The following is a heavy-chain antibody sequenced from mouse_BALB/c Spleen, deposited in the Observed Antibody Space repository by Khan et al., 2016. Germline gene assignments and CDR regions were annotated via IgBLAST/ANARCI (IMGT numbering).Heavy chain of an antibody. CDR1: GYTFSNYW. CDR2: ILPGSDRT. J-gene: IGHJ4*01. CDR3: ARAWYSMDY. V-gene: IGHV1-9*01. Sequence: QVQLQQSGAELMKPGASVKISCKATGYTFSNYWIEWVKQRPGHGLEWIGEILPGSDRTNYNVKFKGKATFTADTSSNTAYMQLSSLTSEDTAVYYCARAWYSMDYWGQGTSVTVSS.